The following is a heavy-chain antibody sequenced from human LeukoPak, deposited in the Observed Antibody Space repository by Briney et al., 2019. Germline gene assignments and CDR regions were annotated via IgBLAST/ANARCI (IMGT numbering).Heavy chain of an antibody. CDR2: ISSSSSTI. J-gene: IGHJ4*02. D-gene: IGHD3-22*01. V-gene: IGHV3-48*04. CDR1: GFTFSSYT. CDR3: VRDGDTSGYTN. Sequence: PGGSLRLSCAASGFTFSSYTMNWVRQAPGKGLEWVSYISSSSSTIYSADSVKGRFTISRDNAKDSLYLQMNSLRAEDTAVYSCVRDGDTSGYTNWGQGTLVTVSS.